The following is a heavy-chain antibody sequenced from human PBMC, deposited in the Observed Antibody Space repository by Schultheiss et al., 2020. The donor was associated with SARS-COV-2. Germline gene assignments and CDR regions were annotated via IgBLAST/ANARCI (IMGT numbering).Heavy chain of an antibody. Sequence: SETLSLTCTVSGGSISSGGYYWSWIRQHPGKGLEWIGYIYHSGSTNYNPSLKSRVTISVDTSKNQFSLKLSSVTAADTAVYYCARELGYSSGWYFDYWGQGTLVTVSS. CDR3: ARELGYSSGWYFDY. CDR2: IYHSGST. J-gene: IGHJ4*02. CDR1: GGSISSGGYY. D-gene: IGHD6-19*01. V-gene: IGHV4-61*08.